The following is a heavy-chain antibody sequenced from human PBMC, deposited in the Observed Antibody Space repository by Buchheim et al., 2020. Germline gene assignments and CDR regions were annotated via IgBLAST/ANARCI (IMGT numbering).Heavy chain of an antibody. CDR3: ARNIADYGGNPSYYYYGMDV. D-gene: IGHD4-23*01. J-gene: IGHJ6*02. V-gene: IGHV3-30-3*01. CDR2: ISYDGSNK. Sequence: QVQLVESGGGVVQPGRSLRLSCAASGFTFSSYAMHWVRQAPGKGLEWVAVISYDGSNKYYADSVKGRFTISRDNSKNTLYLQMNSLRAEDTAVYYCARNIADYGGNPSYYYYGMDVWGQGTT. CDR1: GFTFSSYA.